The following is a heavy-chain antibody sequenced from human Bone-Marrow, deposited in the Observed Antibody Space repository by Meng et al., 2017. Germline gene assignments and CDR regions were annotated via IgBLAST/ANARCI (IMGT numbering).Heavy chain of an antibody. Sequence: ASVKVSCKASGDTFRSYAISWVRQAPGKGLEWMGGFDPEDGETIYAQKFQGRVTMTEDTSTDTAYMELSSLRSEDTAVYYCATCNYGDSNYGMDVWGQGTTVTVSS. CDR2: FDPEDGET. CDR3: ATCNYGDSNYGMDV. J-gene: IGHJ6*02. V-gene: IGHV1-24*01. D-gene: IGHD4-17*01. CDR1: GDTFRSYA.